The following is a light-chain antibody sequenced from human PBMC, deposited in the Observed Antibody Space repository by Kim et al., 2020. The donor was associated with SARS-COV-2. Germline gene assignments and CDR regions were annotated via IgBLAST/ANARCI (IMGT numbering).Light chain of an antibody. CDR3: AAWDDSLNGWV. CDR1: NSNIGSNT. J-gene: IGLJ3*02. Sequence: ELTQPPSTSGTPGQRVTISCSGSNSNIGSNTANWYQQLPVTAPKVLIYNDNKRPSGVPDRVSGSKSGTSASLAISGLQSGDEADYYCAAWDDSLNGWVFGGGTQLTV. V-gene: IGLV1-44*01. CDR2: NDN.